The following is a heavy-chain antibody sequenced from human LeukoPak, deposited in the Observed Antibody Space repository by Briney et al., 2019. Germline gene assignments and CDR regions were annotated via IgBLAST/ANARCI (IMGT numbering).Heavy chain of an antibody. CDR3: ARGQTYYYDSSGSDY. CDR2: ISSSSSYI. V-gene: IGHV3-21*01. Sequence: GGPLRLSCAASGFTFSSYTMNWVRQAPGKGLEWVSSISSSSSYIYYADSVKGRFTISRDNAKNSLYLQMNSLRAEDTAVYYCARGQTYYYDSSGSDYWGQRTLVTVSS. CDR1: GFTFSSYT. J-gene: IGHJ4*02. D-gene: IGHD3-22*01.